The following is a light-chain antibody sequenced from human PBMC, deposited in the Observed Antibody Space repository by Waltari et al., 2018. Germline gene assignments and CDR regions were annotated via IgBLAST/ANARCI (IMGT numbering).Light chain of an antibody. CDR1: SSDVGNDNY. V-gene: IGLV2-8*01. J-gene: IGLJ2*01. CDR2: DVN. Sequence: QSALTQPPSASGSPGQSVTISCTGASSDVGNDNYVSWYQQHPGKAPKLNIYDVNTRPSGVPDRFSGSKSGNTASLTVSGLQAEDEADYFCCSYSGDNSFLFGGGTKLTVL. CDR3: CSYSGDNSFL.